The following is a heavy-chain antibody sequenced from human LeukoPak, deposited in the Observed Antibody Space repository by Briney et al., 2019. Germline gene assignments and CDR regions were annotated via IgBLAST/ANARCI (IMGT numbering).Heavy chain of an antibody. V-gene: IGHV3-11*01. CDR2: ISSSGSTI. CDR1: GFTFSDYY. Sequence: GGSLRLSCAASGFTFSDYYMSWIRQAPGKGLEWVSYISSSGSTIYYADSVKGRFTISRDSSQKILNLQMNNLRVEDTAIYYCARGSTYDFWSGDALDVWGQGTMVTVAS. J-gene: IGHJ3*01. D-gene: IGHD3-3*01. CDR3: ARGSTYDFWSGDALDV.